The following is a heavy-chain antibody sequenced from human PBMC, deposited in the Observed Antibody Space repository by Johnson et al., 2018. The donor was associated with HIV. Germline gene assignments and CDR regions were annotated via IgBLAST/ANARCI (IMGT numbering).Heavy chain of an antibody. CDR3: AKDLYSSGFDI. V-gene: IGHV3-30*02. D-gene: IGHD6-19*01. J-gene: IGHJ3*02. CDR1: GLTFSNYG. Sequence: QVQLVESGGGVVQPGRSLRLSCAVSGLTFSNYGMHWVRQTPGKGLAWVAFIRYDGSNTYYADSVKGRFTISRDNSKNTLYLQMSSLRAADTAVYYCAKDLYSSGFDIWGQGTMVTVSS. CDR2: IRYDGSNT.